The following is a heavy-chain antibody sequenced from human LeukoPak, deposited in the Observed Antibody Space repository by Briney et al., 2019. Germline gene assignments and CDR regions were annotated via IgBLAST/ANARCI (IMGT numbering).Heavy chain of an antibody. CDR1: GGSISSYY. CDR3: ARVGPDVVVPAAIGHYYMDV. CDR2: IYTSGST. V-gene: IGHV4-4*07. Sequence: SETLSLTCTVSGGSISSYYWSWIRQPAGKGLEWIGRIYTSGSTNYNPSLKSRVTMSVDASKNQFSLKLSSVTAADTAVYYCARVGPDVVVPAAIGHYYMDVWGKGTTVTVSS. D-gene: IGHD2-2*01. J-gene: IGHJ6*03.